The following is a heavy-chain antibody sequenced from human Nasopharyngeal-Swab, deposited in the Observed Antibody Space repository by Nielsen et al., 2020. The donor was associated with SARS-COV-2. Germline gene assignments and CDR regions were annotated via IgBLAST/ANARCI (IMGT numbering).Heavy chain of an antibody. CDR2: IYHSGST. Sequence: SETLSLTCAVSGGSISSSNWWSWVRQPPGKGLERIGEIYHSGSTNYNPSLKSRVTISVDTSKNQFSLKLSSVTAADTAVYYCARRGSSGWYGEWGQGTLVTVSS. J-gene: IGHJ4*02. V-gene: IGHV4-4*02. D-gene: IGHD6-19*01. CDR1: GGSISSSNW. CDR3: ARRGSSGWYGE.